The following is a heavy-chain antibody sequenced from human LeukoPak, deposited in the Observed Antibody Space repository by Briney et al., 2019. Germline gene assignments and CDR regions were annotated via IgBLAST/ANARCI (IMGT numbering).Heavy chain of an antibody. CDR1: GFTFSSYA. Sequence: PGGPLRLPCAASGFTFSSYAMHWVRQAPGKGLEGVAFISYDGSIKYYANSLKGRFTTSRDNSKNTLYLQISSVRAEDTAVYYCARDSTGYSSSWSLDYWGQGTLVTV. D-gene: IGHD6-13*01. V-gene: IGHV3-30-3*01. CDR3: ARDSTGYSSSWSLDY. CDR2: ISYDGSIK. J-gene: IGHJ4*02.